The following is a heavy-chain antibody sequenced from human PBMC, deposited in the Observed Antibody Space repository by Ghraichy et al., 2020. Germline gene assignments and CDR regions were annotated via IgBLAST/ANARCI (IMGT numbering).Heavy chain of an antibody. V-gene: IGHV4-39*01. CDR1: GGSISSSSYY. D-gene: IGHD3-22*01. CDR3: ARSWGSSWYWGY. J-gene: IGHJ4*02. Sequence: SETLSLTCTVSGGSISSSSYYWGWARQPPGKGLEWIGSIYYNGITYYNPSLNSRATLSVETPKSQFSLKLGSVAAADTAVYFCARSWGSSWYWGYWGQGILVTVSS. CDR2: IYYNGIT.